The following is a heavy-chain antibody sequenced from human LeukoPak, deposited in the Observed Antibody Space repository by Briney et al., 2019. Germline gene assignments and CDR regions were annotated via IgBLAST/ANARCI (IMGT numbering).Heavy chain of an antibody. CDR3: ARAGIAGALKPNWFDP. J-gene: IGHJ5*02. V-gene: IGHV3-21*01. D-gene: IGHD6-13*01. CDR2: MSSSSSYT. CDR1: GVTFSSYS. Sequence: GGSLRLSCAASGVTFSSYSMNWVRQAPGKGLEWVSSMSSSSSYTYYADSVKGRFTISRDNAKHSLYLQMNSLQAEDTAVYYCARAGIAGALKPNWFDPWGQGTLVTVCS.